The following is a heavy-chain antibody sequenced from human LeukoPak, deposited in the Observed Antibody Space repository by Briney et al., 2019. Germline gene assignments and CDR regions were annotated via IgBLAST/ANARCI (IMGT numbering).Heavy chain of an antibody. CDR3: ARGRDYYDSSGYYLY. J-gene: IGHJ4*02. CDR2: INHSGST. CDR1: GGSFSGYY. Sequence: SETLSLTCAVYGGSFSGYYWSWIRQPPGKGLEWIGEINHSGSTNYNPSLKSRVTMSVDTSKNQFSLKLSSVTATDTAVYYCARGRDYYDSSGYYLYWGQGTLVTVSS. V-gene: IGHV4-34*01. D-gene: IGHD3-22*01.